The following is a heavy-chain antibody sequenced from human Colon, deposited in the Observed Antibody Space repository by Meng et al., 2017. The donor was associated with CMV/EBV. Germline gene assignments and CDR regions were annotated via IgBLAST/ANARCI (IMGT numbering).Heavy chain of an antibody. J-gene: IGHJ5*02. V-gene: IGHV1-2*02. D-gene: IGHD4-11*01. CDR3: TKGQDYSNYWWFDP. CDR2: INPNSGGT. Sequence: SGYTFTGYYMHWVRQAPGQGLEWMGWINPNSGGTNYAQKFQGRVTMTRDTSISTAYMELSRLRSDDTAVYYCTKGQDYSNYWWFDPWGQGTLVTVSS. CDR1: GYTFTGYY.